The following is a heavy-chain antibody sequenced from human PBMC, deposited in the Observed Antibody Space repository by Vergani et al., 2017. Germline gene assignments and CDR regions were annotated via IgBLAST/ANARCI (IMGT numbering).Heavy chain of an antibody. CDR1: GGTFSSYT. Sequence: QVQLVQSGAEVKKPGSSVKVSCKASGGTFSSYTISWVRQAPGQGLEWMGRIIPILGIANYAQKFQGRVTITADKSTSTAYMELGRLRSDDTAVYYCASSGVSLGAMGDFDYWGQGTLVTVSS. CDR2: IIPILGIA. CDR3: ASSGVSLGAMGDFDY. V-gene: IGHV1-69*02. J-gene: IGHJ4*02. D-gene: IGHD1-26*01.